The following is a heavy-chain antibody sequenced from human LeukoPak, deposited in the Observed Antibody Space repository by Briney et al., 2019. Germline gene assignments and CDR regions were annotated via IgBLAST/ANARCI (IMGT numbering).Heavy chain of an antibody. J-gene: IGHJ4*02. D-gene: IGHD3-10*01. CDR3: ARPPTAHLGDLLWIDY. Sequence: GGSLRLSCAASGFTVSSNYMTWVRQAPGQGLEWVSVIYFGGTTYYADSVKGRFTISRDNSKNTLYLQMNSLRAEDTAVYYCARPPTAHLGDLLWIDYWGQGTLVTVSS. CDR2: IYFGGTT. V-gene: IGHV3-53*01. CDR1: GFTVSSNY.